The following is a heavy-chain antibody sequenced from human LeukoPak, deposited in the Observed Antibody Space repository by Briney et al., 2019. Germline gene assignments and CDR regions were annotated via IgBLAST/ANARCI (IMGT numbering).Heavy chain of an antibody. D-gene: IGHD3-22*01. V-gene: IGHV4-61*01. CDR1: GGSISSSSYY. CDR2: IYYSGST. J-gene: IGHJ4*02. CDR3: ARVTGYMIEDYFDY. Sequence: PSETLSLTCTVSGGSISSSSYYWSWIRQPPGKGLEWIGYIYYSGSTNYKPSLKSRVTISVETSKDQFSLKLRSVTAADTAVYYCARVTGYMIEDYFDYWDQGTLVTVSS.